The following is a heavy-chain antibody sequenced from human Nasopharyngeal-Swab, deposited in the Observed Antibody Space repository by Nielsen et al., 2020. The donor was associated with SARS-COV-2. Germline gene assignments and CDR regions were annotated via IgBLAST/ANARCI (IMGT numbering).Heavy chain of an antibody. J-gene: IGHJ6*02. D-gene: IGHD5-24*01. CDR1: GGSISSNNHY. CDR2: IYYSGPT. V-gene: IGHV4-39*01. Sequence: SETLSLTCTVSGGSISSNNHYWVWIRQPPGKGLEWIGMIYYSGPTYYHPSLKSRVTMSVDTSTNQVSLKLNSLTATDTAVYYCARAGRVGDAYTGLDVWGQGTTVTVSS. CDR3: ARAGRVGDAYTGLDV.